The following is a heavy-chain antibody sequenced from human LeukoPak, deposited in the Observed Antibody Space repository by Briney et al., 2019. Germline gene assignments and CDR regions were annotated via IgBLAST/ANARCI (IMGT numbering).Heavy chain of an antibody. Sequence: ASVKVSCKASGYTFISYYMHWVRQAPGQGLEWVGIISPSGGSTNYAQKFQGRVNMTRDTSTSIVYMELRSLGSEDTAVYYCARGIPSHFDFWSGYLFDYWGQGTLVTVSS. CDR1: GYTFISYY. V-gene: IGHV1-46*01. CDR2: ISPSGGST. J-gene: IGHJ4*02. D-gene: IGHD3-3*01. CDR3: ARGIPSHFDFWSGYLFDY.